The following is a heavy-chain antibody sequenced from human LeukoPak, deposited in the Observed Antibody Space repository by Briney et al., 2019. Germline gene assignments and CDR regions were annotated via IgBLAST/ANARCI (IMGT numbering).Heavy chain of an antibody. CDR1: GFTFSSYG. CDR2: IWYDGSNK. CDR3: ARVGGEYSSGWYVTPFDY. D-gene: IGHD6-19*01. J-gene: IGHJ4*02. Sequence: GGSLRLSCAASGFTFSSYGMHWVRQAPGKGLEWVAVIWYDGSNKYYADSVKGRFTISRDNSKNTLYLQMNSLRAEDTAVYYCARVGGEYSSGWYVTPFDYWGQGTLVTVSS. V-gene: IGHV3-33*01.